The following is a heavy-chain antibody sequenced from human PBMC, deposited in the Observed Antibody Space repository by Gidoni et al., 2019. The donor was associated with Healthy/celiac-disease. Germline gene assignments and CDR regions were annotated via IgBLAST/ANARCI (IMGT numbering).Heavy chain of an antibody. CDR2: FIPNYGTA. D-gene: IGHD6-19*01. V-gene: IGHV1-69*01. CDR3: AREAESNGAGYGMDV. J-gene: IGHJ6*02. CDR1: AGTFSGYA. Sequence: QLQLLQSGAEGKPPAPSVRVSCKASAGTFSGYATSWVRQAPGQGREWMGVFIPNYGTANNAQQSQGRGTITADESTRTAYMEMRSLRSEDTAVDYCAREAESNGAGYGMDVWGQGTPVTVSS.